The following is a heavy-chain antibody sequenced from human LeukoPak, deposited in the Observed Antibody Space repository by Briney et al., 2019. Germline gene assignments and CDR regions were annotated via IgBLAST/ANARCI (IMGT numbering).Heavy chain of an antibody. D-gene: IGHD3-22*01. V-gene: IGHV3-9*01. CDR1: GFTFDDYA. CDR2: ISWSSGSI. CDR3: AKDLDSSGYWVGSAPDY. Sequence: GGSLRLSCAASGFTFDDYAMHWVRQAPGKGLEWVSGISWSSGSIGYADSVKGRFTISRDNAKNSLYLQMNSLRAEDTALYYCAKDLDSSGYWVGSAPDYWGQGTLVTVSS. J-gene: IGHJ4*02.